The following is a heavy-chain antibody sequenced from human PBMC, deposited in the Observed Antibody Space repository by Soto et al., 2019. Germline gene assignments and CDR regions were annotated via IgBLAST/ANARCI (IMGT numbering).Heavy chain of an antibody. V-gene: IGHV1-18*01. CDR2: ISGHNDNT. CDR1: GDPFTTYG. J-gene: IGHJ4*02. CDR3: AREYCTSTSCYGVDY. D-gene: IGHD2-2*01. Sequence: QVHLVQSGAEVKMPGASVKVSCKASGDPFTTYGISWVRQAPGQGLEWMAWISGHNDNTKYAQKFQGRVIMTADTSTSTAYMELRSLSSDDTAVYYCAREYCTSTSCYGVDYWGQGTLVTVSS.